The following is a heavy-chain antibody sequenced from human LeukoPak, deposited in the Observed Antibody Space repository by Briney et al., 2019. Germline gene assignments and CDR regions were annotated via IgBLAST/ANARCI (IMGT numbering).Heavy chain of an antibody. J-gene: IGHJ4*02. V-gene: IGHV4-59*01. Sequence: SETLSLTCTVSAGSISSYYWSWNRQPPGKGLEWIGYVYYSGSTNYNPSLKSRVTISVDTSKNQFSLKLTSVTAADTAVYYCARGDSGSFSQFDCWGQGTLVTVSS. CDR1: AGSISSYY. D-gene: IGHD1-26*01. CDR3: ARGDSGSFSQFDC. CDR2: VYYSGST.